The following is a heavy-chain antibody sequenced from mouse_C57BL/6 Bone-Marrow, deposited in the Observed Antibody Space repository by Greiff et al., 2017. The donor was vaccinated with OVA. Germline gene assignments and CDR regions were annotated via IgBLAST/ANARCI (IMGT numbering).Heavy chain of an antibody. CDR2: ISDGGSYT. CDR3: AREQGPTIVTTNCDV. Sequence: EVQGVESGGGLVKPGGSLKLSCAASGFTFSSYAMSWVRQTPEKRLEWVATISDGGSYTYYPDNVKGRFTISRDNAKNNMYLQMSHLKSEDTAMYYCAREQGPTIVTTNCDVWGTGTTVTVSS. CDR1: GFTFSSYA. J-gene: IGHJ1*03. V-gene: IGHV5-4*01. D-gene: IGHD2-5*01.